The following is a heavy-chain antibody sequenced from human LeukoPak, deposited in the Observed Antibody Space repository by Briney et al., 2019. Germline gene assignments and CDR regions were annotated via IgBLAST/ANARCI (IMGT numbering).Heavy chain of an antibody. CDR1: GGSFSGYS. Sequence: PSETLSLTCAVYGGSFSGYSWSWIRQPPGKGLEWIGEISHRGRSNYNPSLKGRVTMSVDTSTRQISLKVKSVTAADTAIYYCARTYYYDASAYYSDPLLFDFWGQGSLVTVSS. CDR2: ISHRGRS. J-gene: IGHJ4*02. V-gene: IGHV4-34*01. CDR3: ARTYYYDASAYYSDPLLFDF. D-gene: IGHD3-22*01.